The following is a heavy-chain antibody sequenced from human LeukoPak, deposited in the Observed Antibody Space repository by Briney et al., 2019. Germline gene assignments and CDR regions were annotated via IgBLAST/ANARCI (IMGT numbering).Heavy chain of an antibody. V-gene: IGHV3-74*01. Sequence: GGSLRLSCATSGFTFTTFWVHWVRQAPGKGLVWVSRINHDGSSTNYADSVKGRFTISRDNAKNTVYLQMNSLRAEDTAVYYCVRDWGYDSSGYWQRYFDTWGQGTLVTVSS. CDR1: GFTFTTFW. CDR2: INHDGSST. D-gene: IGHD3-22*01. CDR3: VRDWGYDSSGYWQRYFDT. J-gene: IGHJ4*02.